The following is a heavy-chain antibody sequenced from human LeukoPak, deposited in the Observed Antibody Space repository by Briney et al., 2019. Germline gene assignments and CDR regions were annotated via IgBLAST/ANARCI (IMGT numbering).Heavy chain of an antibody. CDR3: ASYCSGGSCYSN. J-gene: IGHJ4*02. Sequence: SVKVSCKASGGTFSSYAISWVRQAPGQGLEWMGGIIPIFGTANYAQKFQGRVTITADKSTSTAYMELSSLRSEDTAVYYCASYCSGGSCYSNWGQGTLVTVSS. CDR1: GGTFSSYA. CDR2: IIPIFGTA. V-gene: IGHV1-69*06. D-gene: IGHD2-15*01.